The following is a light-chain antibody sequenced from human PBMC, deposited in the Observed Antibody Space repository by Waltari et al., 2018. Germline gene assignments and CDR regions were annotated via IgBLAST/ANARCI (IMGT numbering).Light chain of an antibody. CDR3: QQYGSSVMYT. V-gene: IGKV3-20*01. CDR2: GAS. CDR1: QSLSKKY. J-gene: IGKJ2*01. Sequence: VLTQSPGTLSLSPGERVTLSCRASQSLSKKYLALYQQKPGQAPRLLIYGASSRAAGIPDRFSGSGSGTDFTLTISRLEPEDFAMYYCQQYGSSVMYTFGQGTKLEIK.